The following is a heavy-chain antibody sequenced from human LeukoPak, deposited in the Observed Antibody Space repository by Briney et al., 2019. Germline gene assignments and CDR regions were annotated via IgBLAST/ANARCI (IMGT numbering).Heavy chain of an antibody. CDR3: AREEDYYDSSGYYGAWFDP. CDR2: INPNSGGT. CDR1: GYTFTGYY. Sequence: ASVTVSRKASGYTFTGYYMHWVRQAPGQGLEWMGWINPNSGGTNYAQKFQGRVTMTRDTSISTAYMELSRLRSDDTAVYYCAREEDYYDSSGYYGAWFDPWGQGTLVTVSS. J-gene: IGHJ5*02. D-gene: IGHD3-22*01. V-gene: IGHV1-2*02.